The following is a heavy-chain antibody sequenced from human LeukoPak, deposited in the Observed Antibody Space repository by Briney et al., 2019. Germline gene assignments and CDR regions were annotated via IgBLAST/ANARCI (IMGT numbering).Heavy chain of an antibody. J-gene: IGHJ4*02. V-gene: IGHV3-20*01. Sequence: GGSLRLSCAASGFTFDDYGMSWVRQAPGKGLEWVSGINWNGGSTGYADSVKGRFTISRDNAKNSLYLQMNSLRAEDTALYHCARGWKDCSGGSCYPSDYWGQGTLVTVSS. CDR1: GFTFDDYG. CDR2: INWNGGST. D-gene: IGHD2-15*01. CDR3: ARGWKDCSGGSCYPSDY.